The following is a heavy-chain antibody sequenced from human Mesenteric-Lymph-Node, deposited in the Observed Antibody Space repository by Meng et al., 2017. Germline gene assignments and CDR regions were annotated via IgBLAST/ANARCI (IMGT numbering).Heavy chain of an antibody. V-gene: IGHV4-59*01. CDR2: IYDNGDT. J-gene: IGHJ5*02. Sequence: SETLSLTCTVSNGSINNDYWAWIRQPPGKGLEWMGNIYDNGDTNYNPSVKSRLTISLDTSKRQFSLKLTSVTPADTAVYYCARETGFYGSGSFSYNWLDPWGQGTLVTVSS. D-gene: IGHD3-10*01. CDR3: ARETGFYGSGSFSYNWLDP. CDR1: NGSINNDY.